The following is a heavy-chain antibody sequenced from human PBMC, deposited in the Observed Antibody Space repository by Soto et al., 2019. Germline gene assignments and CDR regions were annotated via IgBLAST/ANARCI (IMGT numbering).Heavy chain of an antibody. Sequence: PGGSLRLSCAASGFTLSSYWMSWVRQAPGKGLEWVANIKQDGSEKYYVDSVKGRFTISRDNAKNSLYLQMNSLRAEDTAVYYCARTTYYYDSSGYHTLDYWGQGTLVTVSS. CDR3: ARTTYYYDSSGYHTLDY. CDR1: GFTLSSYW. V-gene: IGHV3-7*01. J-gene: IGHJ4*02. CDR2: IKQDGSEK. D-gene: IGHD3-22*01.